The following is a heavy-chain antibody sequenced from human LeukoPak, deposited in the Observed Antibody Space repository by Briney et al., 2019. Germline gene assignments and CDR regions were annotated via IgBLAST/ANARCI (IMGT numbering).Heavy chain of an antibody. D-gene: IGHD3-3*01. Sequence: GGSLRLSCAASGFTFSSYGMHWVRQAPGKGLEWVAVIWYDGSNKYYADSVKGRFTISRDNSKNTLYLQMNSLRAEDTAVYYCARGNDFWSGYSVYWGQGTLVTVSS. CDR1: GFTFSSYG. V-gene: IGHV3-33*01. CDR3: ARGNDFWSGYSVY. J-gene: IGHJ4*02. CDR2: IWYDGSNK.